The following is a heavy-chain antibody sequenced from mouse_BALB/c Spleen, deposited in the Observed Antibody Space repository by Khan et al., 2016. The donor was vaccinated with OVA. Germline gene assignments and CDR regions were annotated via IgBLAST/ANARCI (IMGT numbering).Heavy chain of an antibody. CDR1: GFTFSNYT. D-gene: IGHD6-1*01. CDR3: TDCLFLYFFDY. J-gene: IGHJ2*01. V-gene: IGHV5-6-5*01. CDR2: ISSGGFT. Sequence: EVQRVESGGGLVKPGGSLKLSCAASGFTFSNYTMSWVRQTPETRLEWVASISSGGFTYYPDSVKGRFTILRDNARNILYLQMSSLRSEDTAMYYCTDCLFLYFFDYWCQGTTLTVSS.